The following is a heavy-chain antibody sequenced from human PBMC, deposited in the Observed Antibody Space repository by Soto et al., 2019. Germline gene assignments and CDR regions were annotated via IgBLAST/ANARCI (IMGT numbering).Heavy chain of an antibody. Sequence: PSETLSLTCTLSGASITSTTYFWAWIRQPPGRGLEWVGRIYYSGKTHYNPSLKNRVTISVDRSKNQFSLQMTSVTAADTAVYYCAKNLPRTGRFDYWGQGTLVTVSS. CDR1: GASITSTTYF. V-gene: IGHV4-39*01. CDR2: IYYSGKT. J-gene: IGHJ4*02. CDR3: AKNLPRTGRFDY.